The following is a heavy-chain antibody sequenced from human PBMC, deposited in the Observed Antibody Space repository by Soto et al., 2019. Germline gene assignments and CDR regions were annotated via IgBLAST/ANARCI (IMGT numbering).Heavy chain of an antibody. CDR2: ISAYNGNT. J-gene: IGHJ4*02. CDR1: GYTFTSYY. V-gene: IGHV1-18*01. CDR3: ATDSPPPRE. Sequence: QVQLVQSGAEVKKPGASVKVSCKVSGYTFTSYYISWVRQAPGQGLEWMGWISAYNGNTNYAQKLQGRVTRITDISTSTAIMELRSLRSDDTAVYYCATDSPPPREWGQGTLVTVSS.